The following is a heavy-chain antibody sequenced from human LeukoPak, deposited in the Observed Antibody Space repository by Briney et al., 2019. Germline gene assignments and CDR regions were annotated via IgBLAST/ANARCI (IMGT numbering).Heavy chain of an antibody. CDR3: VRDVGGSGWFDS. CDR1: GGSISSYY. Sequence: SETLSLTCTVSGGSISSYYWSWIRQPAGKGLEWIGRIYTSGSTNYNPSLKSRVTMSVDTSTKQFSLRLSSVTAADTAVYYCVRDVGGSGWFDSWGQGTLVTVSS. CDR2: IYTSGST. J-gene: IGHJ5*01. D-gene: IGHD1-26*01. V-gene: IGHV4-4*07.